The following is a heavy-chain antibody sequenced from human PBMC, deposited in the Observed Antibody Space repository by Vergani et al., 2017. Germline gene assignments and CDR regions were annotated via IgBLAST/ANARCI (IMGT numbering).Heavy chain of an antibody. CDR1: GFSFSSHA. Sequence: QVQLAESGGGRVQPGRSLRLSCAASGFSFSSHAIHWVRQAPGKGLEWVAVISNDGSKKYYADSGKGRFTISRYNSKNTLDLQMNSLRTQDTAVYYCAKAGSVTSGSLQYNFYMDVWGKGTTVTVS. CDR3: AKAGSVTSGSLQYNFYMDV. J-gene: IGHJ6*03. D-gene: IGHD3-10*01. CDR2: ISNDGSKK. V-gene: IGHV3-30*18.